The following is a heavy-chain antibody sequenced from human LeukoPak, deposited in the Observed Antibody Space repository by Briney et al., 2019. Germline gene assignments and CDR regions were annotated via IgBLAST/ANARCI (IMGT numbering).Heavy chain of an antibody. CDR3: AKDGDFWSGFAPGFDP. J-gene: IGHJ5*02. Sequence: PGGSLRFSCAASGFTFSSYGMHWVRQAPGKGLEWVAVISYDGSNKYYADSVKGRFTISRDNSKNTLYLQMNSLRAEDTAVYYCAKDGDFWSGFAPGFDPWGQGTLVTVSS. CDR1: GFTFSSYG. CDR2: ISYDGSNK. D-gene: IGHD3-3*01. V-gene: IGHV3-30*18.